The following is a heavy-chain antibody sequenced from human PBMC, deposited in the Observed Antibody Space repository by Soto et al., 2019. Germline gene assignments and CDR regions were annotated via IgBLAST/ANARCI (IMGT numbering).Heavy chain of an antibody. D-gene: IGHD2-21*02. CDR1: GSTFSSYT. V-gene: IGHV1-69*02. CDR3: AKRRYCGVDCYNKFYYGMDV. CDR2: IIPVLGVT. Sequence: QVQLVQSGAEVRKPGSSVEVSCMASGSTFSSYTVNWVRQAPGQGLEWIGRIIPVLGVTHYARRFQGRVTITADRCRKTAYMGLTSLTPEDPAVYYCAKRRYCGVDCYNKFYYGMDVWGQGTTVTVSS. J-gene: IGHJ6*02.